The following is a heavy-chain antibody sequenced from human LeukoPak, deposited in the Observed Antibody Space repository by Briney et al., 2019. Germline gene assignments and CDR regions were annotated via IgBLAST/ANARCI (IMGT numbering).Heavy chain of an antibody. CDR1: GYTFTSHD. Sequence: ASVKVSCKASGYTFTSHDINWVRQATGQGLEWMGWMNPNSGNTGYAQKFQGRVTMTRNTSISTAYMELSSLRSEDTAVYYCARDWEYYYDSSGPIVRAFDIWGQGTMVTVSS. CDR3: ARDWEYYYDSSGPIVRAFDI. CDR2: MNPNSGNT. V-gene: IGHV1-8*01. J-gene: IGHJ3*02. D-gene: IGHD3-22*01.